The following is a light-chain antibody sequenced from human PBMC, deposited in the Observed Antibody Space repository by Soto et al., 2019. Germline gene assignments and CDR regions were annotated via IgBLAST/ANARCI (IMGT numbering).Light chain of an antibody. Sequence: QSALTQPPSASGSPGQSVTISCTGTSSDVGGYNYVSWYQQQPGKAPKLVIYEVSKRPSGVPDRFSGSKSGNTASLTVSGLQVEDEAYYYCSSYAGSNNLNWLFGGGTKLTVL. CDR3: SSYAGSNNLNWL. J-gene: IGLJ2*01. V-gene: IGLV2-8*01. CDR2: EVS. CDR1: SSDVGGYNY.